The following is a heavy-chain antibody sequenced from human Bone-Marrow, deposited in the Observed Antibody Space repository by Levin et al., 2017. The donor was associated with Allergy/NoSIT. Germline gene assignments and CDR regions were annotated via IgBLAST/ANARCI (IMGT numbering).Heavy chain of an antibody. CDR2: IHGGTGET. V-gene: IGHV1-3*01. CDR3: ARMGFGE. D-gene: IGHD3-10*01. Sequence: ASVKVSCRASGYRFNSYLIHWVRQAPGQGLEWMGWIHGGTGETKYSEKLKGRVTMTTDTSATTAYMELSSLRFEDTAFYYCARMGFGEWGQGSLVIVSS. CDR1: GYRFNSYL. J-gene: IGHJ4*02.